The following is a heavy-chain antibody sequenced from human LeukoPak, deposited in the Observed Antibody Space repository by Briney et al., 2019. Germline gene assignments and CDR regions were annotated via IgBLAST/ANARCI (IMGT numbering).Heavy chain of an antibody. CDR3: ARDGYCSTTTCYGSSAFDI. Sequence: GGSLRLSCVASGFTFSSYAIHCVRQAPGKGLEWVAVISYVGRSQKYADSVKGRVIVSRDNSENTVYVQMNNLTTADTAVYYCARDGYCSTTTCYGSSAFDIWGRGTMVTVSS. V-gene: IGHV3-30*04. CDR2: ISYVGRSQ. D-gene: IGHD2-2*01. J-gene: IGHJ3*02. CDR1: GFTFSSYA.